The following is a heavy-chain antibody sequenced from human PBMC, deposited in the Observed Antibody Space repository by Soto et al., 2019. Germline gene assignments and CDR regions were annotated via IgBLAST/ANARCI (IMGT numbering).Heavy chain of an antibody. V-gene: IGHV4-31*03. CDR1: GGSISSGGYY. J-gene: IGHJ5*02. CDR3: ARVKVQPITRIDVPRGWFDP. Sequence: LSLTCTVSGGSISSGGYYWSWIRQHPGKGLEWIGYIYYSGSTYYNPSLKSRVTISVDTSKNQFSLKLSSVTAADMAVYYCARVKVQPITRIDVPRGWFDPWGQGTLVTVSS. CDR2: IYYSGST. D-gene: IGHD3-22*01.